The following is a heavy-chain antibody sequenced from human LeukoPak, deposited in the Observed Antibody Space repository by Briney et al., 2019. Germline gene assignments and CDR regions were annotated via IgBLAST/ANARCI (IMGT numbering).Heavy chain of an antibody. V-gene: IGHV1-46*01. Sequence: GASVKVSCKASGYNFISYYMHWVRQAPGQGLEWMGIINPSGGSTSYAQKFQDRVIMTRDTSTSTVYMELSSLKSEDTAVYYCAREDVVLVDAVRYYYYGMDVWGQGTTATVSS. D-gene: IGHD2-8*01. CDR1: GYNFISYY. CDR2: INPSGGST. J-gene: IGHJ6*02. CDR3: AREDVVLVDAVRYYYYGMDV.